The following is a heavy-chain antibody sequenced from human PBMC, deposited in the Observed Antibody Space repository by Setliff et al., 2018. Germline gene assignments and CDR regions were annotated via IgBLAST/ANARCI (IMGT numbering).Heavy chain of an antibody. V-gene: IGHV4-39*02. CDR1: GGSISSTSCY. CDR3: TRGPNLYGDLDS. J-gene: IGHJ4*02. Sequence: SETLSLTCTVSGGSISSTSCYWGWIRQPPGKGLEWIGSIFYTGSSYYNPSRRSRVTMSVDTSNNHFSLKVNSVTAADTAVYYCTRGPNLYGDLDSWGLGTLVTVSS. D-gene: IGHD4-17*01. CDR2: IFYTGSS.